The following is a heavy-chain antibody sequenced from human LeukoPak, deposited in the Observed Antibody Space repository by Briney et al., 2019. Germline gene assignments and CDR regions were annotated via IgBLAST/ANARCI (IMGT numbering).Heavy chain of an antibody. CDR1: GFTFSAYF. D-gene: IGHD2-8*01. Sequence: PGGSLRLSCSASGFTFSAYFMHWVRQAPGKGLEYVSSISSNEYDTYYADSVKGRFTISRDNSKNTLFLQMSSLRAEDTAVYYCVKDLNGIWSFDYWGQGTLVTVSS. CDR3: VKDLNGIWSFDY. J-gene: IGHJ4*02. V-gene: IGHV3-64D*06. CDR2: ISSNEYDT.